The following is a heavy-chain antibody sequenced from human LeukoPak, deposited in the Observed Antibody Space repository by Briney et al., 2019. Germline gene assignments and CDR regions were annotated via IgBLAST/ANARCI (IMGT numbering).Heavy chain of an antibody. D-gene: IGHD3-3*01. Sequence: SETLSLTCTVSGGSVSSGSYYWSWIRQPPGKGLEWIGNIFYSGSTNYNPSLKSRVTISVDTSKNQFSLKLSSVTAADTAVYYCARRGVRFRYWGQGTLVTVSS. J-gene: IGHJ4*02. CDR2: IFYSGST. V-gene: IGHV4-61*01. CDR3: ARRGVRFRY. CDR1: GGSVSSGSYY.